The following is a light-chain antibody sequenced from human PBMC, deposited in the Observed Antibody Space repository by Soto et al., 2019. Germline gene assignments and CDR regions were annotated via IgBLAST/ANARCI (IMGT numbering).Light chain of an antibody. Sequence: EIVFTQSPGTLSLSPGERATLSCRASQSISSSYLAWYQQEPGQAPRLLIYGASTRATGIPDRFSGSGSGTDFTLTISRXESEDFAVYYCQQYGSSPRTFGQGTKVDIK. J-gene: IGKJ1*01. CDR3: QQYGSSPRT. V-gene: IGKV3-20*01. CDR1: QSISSSY. CDR2: GAS.